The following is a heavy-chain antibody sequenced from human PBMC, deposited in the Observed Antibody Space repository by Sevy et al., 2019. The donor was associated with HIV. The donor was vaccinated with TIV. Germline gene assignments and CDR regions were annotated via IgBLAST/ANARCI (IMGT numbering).Heavy chain of an antibody. CDR3: AKSWWSITAAGLDY. CDR1: GFTFSSYS. D-gene: IGHD6-13*01. J-gene: IGHJ4*02. CDR2: VSSSSDYI. V-gene: IGHV3-21*01. Sequence: GGSLRLSCVASGFTFSSYSMHWVRQAPGKGLEWVSSVSSSSDYIYYEDSVKGRFTISRDNAKNSQYLQMNSLRAEDTAVYYCAKSWWSITAAGLDYWGQGTLVTVSS.